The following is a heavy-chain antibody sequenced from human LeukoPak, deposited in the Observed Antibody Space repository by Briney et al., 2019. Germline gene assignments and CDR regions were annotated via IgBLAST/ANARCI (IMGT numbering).Heavy chain of an antibody. CDR2: IYYSGST. D-gene: IGHD3-10*01. CDR3: ARDLKEGYYGSGSSRFDS. V-gene: IGHV4-31*03. Sequence: SETLSLTCTVSGGSISSGGYYWSWIRQHPGKGLEWIGYIYYSGSTYYNPSLKSRVTISVDTSKNQFSLKLSSVTAADTAVYYCARDLKEGYYGSGSSRFDSWGQGTLVTVSS. CDR1: GGSISSGGYY. J-gene: IGHJ5*01.